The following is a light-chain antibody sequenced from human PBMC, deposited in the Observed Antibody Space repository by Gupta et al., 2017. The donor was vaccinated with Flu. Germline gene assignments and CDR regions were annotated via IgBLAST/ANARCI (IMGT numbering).Light chain of an antibody. Sequence: DIQMTQSPSSLSASVGDRVTITCRASQSISSYLNWYQQKPGKAPKLLIYAASSLQSGVPSRFSGSGYGTDFTLTISSLQPEDFATYYCQQTYSTLLITFGQGTRLEIQ. J-gene: IGKJ5*01. CDR2: AAS. CDR3: QQTYSTLLIT. CDR1: QSISSY. V-gene: IGKV1-39*01.